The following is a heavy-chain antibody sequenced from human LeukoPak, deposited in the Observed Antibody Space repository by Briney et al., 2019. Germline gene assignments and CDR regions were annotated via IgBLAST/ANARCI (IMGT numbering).Heavy chain of an antibody. Sequence: SVKVSCKASGGTFISYAISWVRQAPGQGLEWMGGIIPIFGTANYAQKFQGRVTITADESTSTAYMELSSLRSEDTAVYYCARDMGTRYCSGGSCYDYYMDVWGKGTTVTVSS. CDR1: GGTFISYA. CDR3: ARDMGTRYCSGGSCYDYYMDV. D-gene: IGHD2-15*01. CDR2: IIPIFGTA. V-gene: IGHV1-69*01. J-gene: IGHJ6*03.